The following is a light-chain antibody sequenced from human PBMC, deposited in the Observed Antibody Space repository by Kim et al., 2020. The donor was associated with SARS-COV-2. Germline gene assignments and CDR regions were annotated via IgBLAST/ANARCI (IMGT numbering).Light chain of an antibody. CDR2: ATS. J-gene: IGKJ2*01. CDR3: QQTFGAPPMYT. CDR1: QNITKH. Sequence: SVGDRISITCRASQNITKHVSWCQQRPGKTPHLLIYATSTLHSGVPSRCRGGGSGTEFTLTITNRQPEDFATYYCQQTFGAPPMYTFGQGTKLEI. V-gene: IGKV1-39*01.